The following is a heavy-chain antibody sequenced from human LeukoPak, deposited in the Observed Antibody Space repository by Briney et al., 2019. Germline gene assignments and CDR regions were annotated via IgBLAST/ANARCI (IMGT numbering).Heavy chain of an antibody. V-gene: IGHV4-59*01. J-gene: IGHJ2*01. CDR2: IYYSGST. CDR1: GGSISSYY. D-gene: IGHD3-22*01. Sequence: PSETLSLTCTVSGGSISSYYWSWIRQPPGKGLEWIGYIYYSGSTNYNPSLKSRVTISVDTSKNQFSLKLSSVTAADTAVYYCARHYYDSSGYPVWYFDLWGQGTLVTVSS. CDR3: ARHYYDSSGYPVWYFDL.